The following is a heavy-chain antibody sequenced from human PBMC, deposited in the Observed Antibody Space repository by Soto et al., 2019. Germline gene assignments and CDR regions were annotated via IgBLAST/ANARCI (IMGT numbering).Heavy chain of an antibody. J-gene: IGHJ5*02. CDR3: ARDQVDIVATVRYNLFDP. CDR2: IWYDGSNK. D-gene: IGHD5-12*01. Sequence: QVQLVESGGGVVQPGRSLRLSCAASGFTFSSYGMHWVRQAPGKGLVWVAVIWYDGSNKYYADSVKGRFTISRDNSKNTLYLQMNSLRAEDTAVHYCARDQVDIVATVRYNLFDPWGHGTLVTVSS. CDR1: GFTFSSYG. V-gene: IGHV3-33*01.